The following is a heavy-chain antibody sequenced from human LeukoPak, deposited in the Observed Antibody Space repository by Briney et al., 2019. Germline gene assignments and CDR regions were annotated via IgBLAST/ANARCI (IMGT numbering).Heavy chain of an antibody. D-gene: IGHD5-18*01. J-gene: IGHJ4*02. CDR3: ARVDTAMVLFDY. CDR2: IYYSGST. V-gene: IGHV4-59*01. CDR1: GGSISSYY. Sequence: KPSETPSLTCTVSGGSISSYYWSWIRQPPGKGLEWIGYIYYSGSTNYNPSLKSRVTISVDTSRNQFSLKLSSVTAADTAVYYCARVDTAMVLFDYWGQGTLVTVSS.